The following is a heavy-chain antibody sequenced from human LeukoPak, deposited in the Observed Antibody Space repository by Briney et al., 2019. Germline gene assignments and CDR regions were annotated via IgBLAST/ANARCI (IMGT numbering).Heavy chain of an antibody. CDR1: GFTFSGFA. CDR2: IYSGGIT. CDR3: ARHKPFYYGMDV. V-gene: IGHV3-23*03. J-gene: IGHJ6*02. Sequence: GGSLRLSCAASGFTFSGFAMTWVRQAPGKGLEWVSVIYSGGITYYADSVKGRFTTSRDNSKNTLYLQMNTLRAEDTAVYYCARHKPFYYGMDVWGQGTTVTVSS.